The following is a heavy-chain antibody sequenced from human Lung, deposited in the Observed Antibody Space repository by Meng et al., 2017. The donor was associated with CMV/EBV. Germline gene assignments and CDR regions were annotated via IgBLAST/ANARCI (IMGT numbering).Heavy chain of an antibody. CDR1: GYTFTGYY. CDR3: ARFGEVIDY. CDR2: INPKSGAT. V-gene: IGHV1-2*06. J-gene: IGHJ4*02. Sequence: QVQVAQSRAEVKKPGASVKVSCKTSGYTFTGYYTNWVRQAPGQGLEWMGRINPKSGATDYAQKFQGRVTLTRDTSINTAYMELNRLTSDDTAVYYCARFGEVIDYWGQGTLVTVSS. D-gene: IGHD3-10*01.